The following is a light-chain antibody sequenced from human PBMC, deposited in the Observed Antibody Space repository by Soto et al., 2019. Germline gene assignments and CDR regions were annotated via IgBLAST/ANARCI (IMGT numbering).Light chain of an antibody. CDR3: QQSYTIPTT. J-gene: IGKJ5*01. V-gene: IGKV1-39*01. Sequence: DIQMTQSPSSLSASVGDRVTITCRTSQSISNYLSWYQQKPGKAPNLLIYAASTLQSGVPSRFSGSGPGTHFTLTITSLQPEDFSTYYCQQSYTIPTTFGQGTRLEIK. CDR1: QSISNY. CDR2: AAS.